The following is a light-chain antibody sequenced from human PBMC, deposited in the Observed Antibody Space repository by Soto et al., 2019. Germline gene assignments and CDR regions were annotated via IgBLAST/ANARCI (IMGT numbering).Light chain of an antibody. Sequence: EIVLTQSPGTLSLSPGERATLSCRASQSVSSSYLAWYQQKPGQAPRLLIYGASNRATGIPDTFRGSGSGTDFNLTISRLEPEDFAIYYCQQYGSSPYTFGQGTKLEIK. CDR3: QQYGSSPYT. J-gene: IGKJ2*01. CDR1: QSVSSSY. V-gene: IGKV3-20*01. CDR2: GAS.